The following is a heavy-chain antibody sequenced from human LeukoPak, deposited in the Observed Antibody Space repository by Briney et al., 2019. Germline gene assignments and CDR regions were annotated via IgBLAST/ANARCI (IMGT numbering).Heavy chain of an antibody. CDR3: ARKGQKGYCSSTSCSPWYFDL. V-gene: IGHV3-11*01. CDR2: ISSSGSTI. D-gene: IGHD2-2*01. Sequence: GGSLRLSCAASGFTFSDYYMSWIRQAPGKGLEWVSYISSSGSTIYYADSVKGRFTISRDNAKNSLYLQMNSLRAEDTAVYYCARKGQKGYCSSTSCSPWYFDLWGRGTLVTVSS. J-gene: IGHJ2*01. CDR1: GFTFSDYY.